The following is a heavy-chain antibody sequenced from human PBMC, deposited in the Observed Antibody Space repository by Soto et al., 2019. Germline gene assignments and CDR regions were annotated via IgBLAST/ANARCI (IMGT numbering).Heavy chain of an antibody. J-gene: IGHJ6*02. D-gene: IGHD6-19*01. CDR2: IAWDDDK. V-gene: IGHV2-70*01. CDR1: GFSLSTSGMC. CDR3: ARTRAACIPVAVKGYYYCMEL. Sequence: SGPTLVNPTQTLTLTCTFSGFSLSTSGMCVSWIRQPPGKALEWLALIAWDDDKYYSTYLKTRLTISKDTSKNQVILTMTNMDPVETATYYCARTRAACIPVAVKGYYYCMELWVQGTKGAV.